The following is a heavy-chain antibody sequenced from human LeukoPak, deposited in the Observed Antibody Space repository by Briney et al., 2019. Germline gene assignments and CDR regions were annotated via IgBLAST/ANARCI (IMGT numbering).Heavy chain of an antibody. CDR1: GGSISSYY. CDR2: VYASGST. J-gene: IGHJ4*02. V-gene: IGHV4-4*07. Sequence: SETLSLTCTVSGGSISSYYWSWIRQPAGKGLEWVGRVYASGSTNYNPSLKSRVSMSVDTSKNQFSLKLSSVTAADTAAYYCARGKVVAGTPGQNSWDSWGQGTLVTVSS. CDR3: ARGKVVAGTPGQNSWDS. D-gene: IGHD6-19*01.